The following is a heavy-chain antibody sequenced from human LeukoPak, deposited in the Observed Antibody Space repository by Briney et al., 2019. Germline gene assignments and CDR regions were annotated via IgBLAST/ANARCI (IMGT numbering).Heavy chain of an antibody. CDR3: ARHAAAVRDTWFDP. Sequence: SETLSLTCTVSGGSISSYFWGWIRQPPGKGLEWIGYIYTSGSANYNPSLKSRVTMSVDTSKNQFSLKLSSVTAADTAVYYCARHAAAVRDTWFDPWGQGILVTVSS. D-gene: IGHD2-2*01. J-gene: IGHJ5*02. CDR2: IYTSGSA. CDR1: GGSISSYF. V-gene: IGHV4-4*09.